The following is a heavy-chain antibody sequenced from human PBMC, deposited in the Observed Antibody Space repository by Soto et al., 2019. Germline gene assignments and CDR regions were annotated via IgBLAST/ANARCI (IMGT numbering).Heavy chain of an antibody. D-gene: IGHD6-13*01. CDR1: GYSFTSYW. V-gene: IGHV5-51*01. CDR3: ARRTAAGKGYYYYYGMDV. J-gene: IGHJ6*02. CDR2: IYPGDSDT. Sequence: PGESLKISCKGSGYSFTSYWIGWVRQMPGKGLEWMGIIYPGDSDTRYSPSFQGQVTISADKSISTAYLQWSSLKASDTAMYYCARRTAAGKGYYYYYGMDVWGQGTTVTVSS.